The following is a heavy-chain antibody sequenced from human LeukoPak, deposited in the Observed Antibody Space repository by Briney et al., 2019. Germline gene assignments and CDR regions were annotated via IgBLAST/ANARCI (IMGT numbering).Heavy chain of an antibody. J-gene: IGHJ4*02. CDR3: ARNQRDYLFDY. D-gene: IGHD4-17*01. CDR2: IYYSGNT. CDR1: GGSFSTSSYY. V-gene: IGHV4-39*01. Sequence: SETLSLTCTVSGGSFSTSSYYWGWIRQPPGRGLEWIGSIYYSGNTYYNPSLKSRVTISVDTSKNQFSLKLSSVTAADTAVYYCARNQRDYLFDYWGQGTLVTVSS.